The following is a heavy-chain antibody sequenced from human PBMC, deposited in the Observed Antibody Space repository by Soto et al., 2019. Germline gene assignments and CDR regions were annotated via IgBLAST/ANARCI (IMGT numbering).Heavy chain of an antibody. CDR2: IYYSGST. V-gene: IGHV4-31*03. CDR3: ARGPASXDFWSGYYYYYYYGMDV. CDR1: GGSISSGGYY. J-gene: IGHJ6*02. Sequence: PSVTLSLTCTVSGGSISSGGYYWSWIRQHPGKGLEWIGYIYYSGSTYYNPSLKSRVTISVDTSKNQFSLKLSSVTAADTAVYYCARGPASXDFWSGYYYYYYYGMDVWGQGTTVTVSS. D-gene: IGHD3-3*01.